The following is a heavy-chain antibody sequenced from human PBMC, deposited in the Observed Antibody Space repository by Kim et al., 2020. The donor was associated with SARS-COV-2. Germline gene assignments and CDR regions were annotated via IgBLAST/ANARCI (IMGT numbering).Heavy chain of an antibody. Sequence: GGSLRLSCVASGYTVSGKWMHWVRQAPGKGLEWVSRINSDGSSTSYADSAKGRFTISRDNAKNTLYLQMNSLRVEDTAVYYCASHHQGFRNLMGCWGQGTLVSLS. D-gene: IGHD3-10*01. J-gene: IGHJ1*01. CDR1: GYTVSGKW. CDR3: ASHHQGFRNLMGC. CDR2: INSDGSST. V-gene: IGHV3-74*01.